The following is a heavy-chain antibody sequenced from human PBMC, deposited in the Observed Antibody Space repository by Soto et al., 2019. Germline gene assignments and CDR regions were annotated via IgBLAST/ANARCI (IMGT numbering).Heavy chain of an antibody. CDR2: INHSGST. J-gene: IGHJ6*03. D-gene: IGHD2-8*01. CDR3: ARGRGFGVHYYYYMDV. CDR1: GGSISSRNW. V-gene: IGHV4-4*02. Sequence: PSETLSLTCAVSGGSISSRNWWSWVRQPPGKGLEWIGEINHSGSTNYNPSLKSRVTISVDTSKNQFSLKLSSVTAADTAVYYCARGRGFGVHYYYYMDVWGKGTTVTVSS.